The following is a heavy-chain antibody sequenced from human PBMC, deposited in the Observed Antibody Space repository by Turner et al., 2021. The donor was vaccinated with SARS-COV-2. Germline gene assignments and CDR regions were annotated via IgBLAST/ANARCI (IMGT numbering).Heavy chain of an antibody. J-gene: IGHJ6*02. CDR2: IYYSGST. CDR3: ARHPLNYDFWSGYYYYGMDV. CDR1: GGSISSYY. D-gene: IGHD3-3*01. V-gene: IGHV4-59*08. Sequence: QVQLQESGPGLVKPSETLSLTCTVSGGSISSYYWSWIRQPPGKGLEWIGYIYYSGSTNYNPYLKSRVTISVDTYKNQFSLKLSSVTAADTAVYYCARHPLNYDFWSGYYYYGMDVWGQGTTVTVSS.